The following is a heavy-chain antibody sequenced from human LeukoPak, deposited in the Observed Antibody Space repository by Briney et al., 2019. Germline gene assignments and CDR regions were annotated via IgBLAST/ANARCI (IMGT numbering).Heavy chain of an antibody. CDR1: GGSISSNSYY. CDR3: ARHWGSYGYNY. Sequence: SETLSLTCTVSGGSISSNSYYWGWIRQPPGKGLEWIGEINHSGSTNYNPSLKSRVTISVDTSKNQFSLKLSSVTAADTAVYYCARHWGSYGYNYWGQGTLVTVSS. D-gene: IGHD5-18*01. CDR2: INHSGST. V-gene: IGHV4-39*01. J-gene: IGHJ4*02.